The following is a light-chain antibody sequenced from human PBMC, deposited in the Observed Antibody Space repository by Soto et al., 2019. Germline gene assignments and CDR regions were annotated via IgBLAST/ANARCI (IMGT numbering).Light chain of an antibody. Sequence: EIVMTQSPATLSVSPCERATLSFSASQRIDTSLAWYQQRPGQAPRLLLYNAATRATGIPARFSGRGFGTEFTLTISSLQSEDFALYYCPQYYKWPPFTFGNGTKAD. CDR3: PQYYKWPPFT. CDR2: NAA. CDR1: QRIDTS. V-gene: IGKV3-15*01. J-gene: IGKJ3*01.